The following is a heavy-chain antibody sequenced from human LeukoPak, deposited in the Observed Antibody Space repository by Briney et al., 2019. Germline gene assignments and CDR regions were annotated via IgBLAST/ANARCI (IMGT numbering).Heavy chain of an antibody. CDR1: GFTFSSYW. D-gene: IGHD5-12*01. V-gene: IGHV3-74*01. CDR2: INSDGSST. J-gene: IGHJ4*02. CDR3: ARVWYSGYDLDY. Sequence: GGSLRLSCAASGFTFSSYWMHWVRQAPGKGLVWVSRINSDGSSTSYADSVKGRFTISRDNAKNTLYLQMNSLRAEDTAVYYCARVWYSGYDLDYWGQGTLVTVSS.